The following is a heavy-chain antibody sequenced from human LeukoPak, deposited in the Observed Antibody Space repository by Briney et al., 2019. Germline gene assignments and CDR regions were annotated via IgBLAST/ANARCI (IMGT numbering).Heavy chain of an antibody. V-gene: IGHV3-9*01. CDR2: VNWNSGVI. Sequence: GRSLRLSCAASGFTFNDYAMHWVRHIPGKGLEWVGGVNWNSGVIAYGASVKGRSTIFRDNAKNSLYLQVHSLTFEDTALYYCAKDLAVGTTPRVYAFDVWGQGALVTVSS. CDR1: GFTFNDYA. CDR3: AKDLAVGTTPRVYAFDV. D-gene: IGHD1/OR15-1a*01. J-gene: IGHJ3*01.